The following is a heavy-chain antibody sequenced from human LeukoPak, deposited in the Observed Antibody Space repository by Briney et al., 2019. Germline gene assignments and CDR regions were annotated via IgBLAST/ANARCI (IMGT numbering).Heavy chain of an antibody. CDR2: INPSGGST. D-gene: IGHD1-14*01. Sequence: ASVKVSCKASGYTFTSYYIHWVRQAPGQGLEWMGIINPSGGSTSYAQKFQGSVIMTRDTSTSTVYMELSSLRSEDTAVYYCAREGIGMSTFDYWGQGTLVTVSS. J-gene: IGHJ4*02. CDR1: GYTFTSYY. V-gene: IGHV1-46*01. CDR3: AREGIGMSTFDY.